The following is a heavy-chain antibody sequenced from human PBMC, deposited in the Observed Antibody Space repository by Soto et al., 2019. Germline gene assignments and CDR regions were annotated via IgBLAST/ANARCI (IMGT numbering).Heavy chain of an antibody. CDR2: ISSSRSYI. CDR3: ARDQGVAVAGTPGYYYGMDV. D-gene: IGHD6-19*01. J-gene: IGHJ6*02. CDR1: GFTFSSYS. V-gene: IGHV3-21*01. Sequence: PGGSLRLSCAASGFTFSSYSMNWVRQAPGKGLEWVSSISSSRSYIYYADSVKGRFTISRDNAKNSLYLQMNSRRAEDTAVYYCARDQGVAVAGTPGYYYGMDVWGQGTTVTVPS.